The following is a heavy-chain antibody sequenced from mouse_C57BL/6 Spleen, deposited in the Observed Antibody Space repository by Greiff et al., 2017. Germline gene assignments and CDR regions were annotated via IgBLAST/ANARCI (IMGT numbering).Heavy chain of an antibody. J-gene: IGHJ3*01. Sequence: QVQLKQPGTELVKPGASVKLSCKASGYTFTSYWMHWVKQRPGQGLEWIGNINPSNGGTNYNEKFKSKATLTVDKSSSTAYMQLSSLTSEDSAVYYCARGVVNYTGFAYWGQGTLVTVSA. CDR1: GYTFTSYW. D-gene: IGHD2-1*01. V-gene: IGHV1-53*01. CDR2: INPSNGGT. CDR3: ARGVVNYTGFAY.